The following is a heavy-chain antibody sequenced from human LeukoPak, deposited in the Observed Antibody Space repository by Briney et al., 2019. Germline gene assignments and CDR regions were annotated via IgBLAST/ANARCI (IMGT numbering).Heavy chain of an antibody. CDR2: INDSGIT. J-gene: IGHJ4*02. V-gene: IGHV4-34*01. Sequence: TETLLLTCAGYGGSFNGYYWTWIRQPPGKGLEWIGQINDSGITSYNPSLKSRVTISVGTSKNRFSLEVHSVTAADTAVYYCARGSWYYASGSGYDGGWYYFDHWGQGTLATVSS. CDR3: ARGSWYYASGSGYDGGWYYFDH. CDR1: GGSFNGYY. D-gene: IGHD3-10*01.